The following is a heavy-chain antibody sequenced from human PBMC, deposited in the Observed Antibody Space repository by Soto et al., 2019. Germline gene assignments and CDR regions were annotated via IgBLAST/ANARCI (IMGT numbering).Heavy chain of an antibody. J-gene: IGHJ6*02. D-gene: IGHD6-13*01. CDR3: ATRLGSSWYYYYYGMDV. CDR1: GGTFSSYA. Sequence: SVKVSCKASGGTFSSYAISWVRQAPGQGLEWMGGIIPIFGTANYAQKFQGRVTITADKSTSTAYMELSSLRSEDTAVYYCATRLGSSWYYYYYGMDVWGQGTTVTAP. CDR2: IIPIFGTA. V-gene: IGHV1-69*06.